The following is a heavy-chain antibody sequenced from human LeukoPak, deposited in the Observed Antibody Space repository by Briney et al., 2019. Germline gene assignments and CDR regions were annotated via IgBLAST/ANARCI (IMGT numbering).Heavy chain of an antibody. V-gene: IGHV4-59*08. CDR2: IDYSGDT. D-gene: IGHD3-9*01. J-gene: IGHJ5*02. Sequence: PSETLSLTCTVSSGSISSYYWSWIRQPPGKPLEWIAYIDYSGDTNSNPSLKSRVAISVDTSKNQFSLRLNSVTAADTAFYYCARHPPGLRYFDPWGQGSLVTVSS. CDR1: SGSISSYY. CDR3: ARHPPGLRYFDP.